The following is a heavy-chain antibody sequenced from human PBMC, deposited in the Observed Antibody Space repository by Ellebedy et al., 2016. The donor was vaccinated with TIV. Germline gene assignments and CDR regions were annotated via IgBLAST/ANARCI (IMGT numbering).Heavy chain of an antibody. D-gene: IGHD2-21*01. Sequence: GESLKISXAASGFTFRTYWMHWVRQAPGKGLEWVANIKQDGSEKYYVDSVKGRFTISRDNAKNSLYLQMNSLRAEDTAVYYCAREVGGGGAYWGQGTLVTVSS. J-gene: IGHJ4*02. V-gene: IGHV3-7*01. CDR2: IKQDGSEK. CDR3: AREVGGGGAY. CDR1: GFTFRTYW.